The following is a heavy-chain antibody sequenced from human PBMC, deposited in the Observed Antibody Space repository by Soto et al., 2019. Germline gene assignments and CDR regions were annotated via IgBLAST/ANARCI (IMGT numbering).Heavy chain of an antibody. Sequence: QVQLVQSGAEVKKPGASVKLSCKSSEYTFTDYYIHWVRQAPGQGLEWMGLINPSGGSTSYAQKFQVRVTMTRDTSTSTVYMELSSLRSEDTAVYYCATAAYSTSWYDFWGQGTLVTVSS. J-gene: IGHJ5*01. CDR3: ATAAYSTSWYDF. CDR2: INPSGGST. V-gene: IGHV1-46*01. CDR1: EYTFTDYY. D-gene: IGHD6-13*01.